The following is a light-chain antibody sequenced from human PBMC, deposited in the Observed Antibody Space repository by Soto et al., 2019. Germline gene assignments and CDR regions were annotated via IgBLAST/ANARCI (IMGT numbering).Light chain of an antibody. J-gene: IGKJ1*01. V-gene: IGKV1-5*01. CDR3: QHYGSSPR. Sequence: DIQVTQSPPTLSASVGDRVTITCRASQTISTWMAWYQQKPGKAPRLLIYTASTLQTGVPSRFSGSGSGTDFTLTISRLEPEDCAVYYCQHYGSSPRFGQGTKVDIK. CDR2: TAS. CDR1: QTISTW.